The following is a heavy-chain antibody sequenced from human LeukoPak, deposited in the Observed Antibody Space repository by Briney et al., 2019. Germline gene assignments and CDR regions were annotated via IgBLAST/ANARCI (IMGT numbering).Heavy chain of an antibody. J-gene: IGHJ4*02. D-gene: IGHD6-6*01. V-gene: IGHV1-46*01. CDR3: ARTAARRFDY. Sequence: SVKVSCKASGYTFPSYFMHWVRQAPGQGLEWMGIINPTGGSTTYAQKFQGRVTMTRDTSTSTVYMELSSLRSDDTAVYYCARTAARRFDYWGQGTLVTVSS. CDR1: GYTFPSYF. CDR2: INPTGGST.